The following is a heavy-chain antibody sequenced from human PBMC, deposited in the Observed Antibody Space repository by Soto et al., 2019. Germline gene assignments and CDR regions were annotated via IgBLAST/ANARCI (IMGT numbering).Heavy chain of an antibody. J-gene: IGHJ6*02. V-gene: IGHV3-33*01. CDR3: ARDHKGELPSQYYYYYGMDV. CDR1: GFTFSSYG. Sequence: GGSLRLSCAASGFTFSSYGMPWVRQAPGKGLEWVAVIWYDGSNKYYADSVKGRFTISRDNSKNTLYLQMNSLRAEDTAVYYCARDHKGELPSQYYYYYGMDVWGQGTTVTV. D-gene: IGHD1-7*01. CDR2: IWYDGSNK.